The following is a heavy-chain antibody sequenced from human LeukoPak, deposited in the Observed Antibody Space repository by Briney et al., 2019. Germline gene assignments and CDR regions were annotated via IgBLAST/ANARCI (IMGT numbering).Heavy chain of an antibody. J-gene: IGHJ4*02. CDR3: ARASGSF. CDR2: INHSGST. D-gene: IGHD3-10*01. V-gene: IGHV4-39*07. Sequence: SETLSLTCTVSGGSISSSSYYWSWIRQPPGKGLEWIGEINHSGSTNYNPSLKSRVTISVDTSKNQFSLKLSSVTAADTAVYYCARASGSFWGQGTLVTVSS. CDR1: GGSISSSSYY.